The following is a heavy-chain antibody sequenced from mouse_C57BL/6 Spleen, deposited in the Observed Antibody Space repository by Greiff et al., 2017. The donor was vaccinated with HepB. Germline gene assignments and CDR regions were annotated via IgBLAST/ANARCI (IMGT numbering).Heavy chain of an antibody. CDR1: GYTFTSYG. CDR2: IYPRSGNT. D-gene: IGHD1-1*01. J-gene: IGHJ3*01. V-gene: IGHV1-81*01. CDR3: AKRDYDGSSYLRPEVAY. Sequence: VQLQQSGAELARPGASVKLSCKASGYTFTSYGISWVKQRTGQGLEWIGEIYPRSGNTYYNEKFKGKATLTADKSSSTAYMELRSLTSEDSAVYFCAKRDYDGSSYLRPEVAYWGQGTLVTVSA.